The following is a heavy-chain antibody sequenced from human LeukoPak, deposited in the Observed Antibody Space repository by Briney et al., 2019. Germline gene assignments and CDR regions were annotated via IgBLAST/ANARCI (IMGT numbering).Heavy chain of an antibody. CDR2: ISYSGDT. CDR1: GGPITSNSHY. CDR3: ARQPHYYDTSAYYPSHFDY. J-gene: IGHJ4*02. D-gene: IGHD3-22*01. Sequence: SETLSLTCTVSGGPITSNSHYWVWIRQPPGKGLEWIGSISYSGDTHYNPSLKSRVTLSVDTSKSQFSLNLSSLTAADTAVFDCARQPHYYDTSAYYPSHFDYWGLGTLVTVAS. V-gene: IGHV4-39*01.